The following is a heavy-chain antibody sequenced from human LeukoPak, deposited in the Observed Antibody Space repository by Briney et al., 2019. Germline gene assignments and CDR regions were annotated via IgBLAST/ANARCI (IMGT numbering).Heavy chain of an antibody. Sequence: PPGGSLRLSCAASGFTFDDYAMHWVRQAPGKGLEWVSGISWNSGSIGYADSVKGRFTISRDNAKNSLYLQMNSLRAEDTALYYCAREKSRQGYYGSGSPRAVSYYYGMDVWGQGTTVTVSS. D-gene: IGHD3-10*01. CDR3: AREKSRQGYYGSGSPRAVSYYYGMDV. J-gene: IGHJ6*02. V-gene: IGHV3-9*01. CDR2: ISWNSGSI. CDR1: GFTFDDYA.